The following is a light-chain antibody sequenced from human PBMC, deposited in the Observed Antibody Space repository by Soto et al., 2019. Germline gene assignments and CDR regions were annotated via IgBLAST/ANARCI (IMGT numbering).Light chain of an antibody. CDR1: QSVSTY. J-gene: IGKJ5*01. V-gene: IGKV3-11*01. CDR2: DAS. Sequence: VLTQSPATLSLSSGDRATPSCRASQSVSTYIAWYQQKPGQAPTLLIYDASNRATGIPARFSGRGSGTDFTLTISSLEPEDFAVYHCQQRSSWPSFGQGTRLENK. CDR3: QQRSSWPS.